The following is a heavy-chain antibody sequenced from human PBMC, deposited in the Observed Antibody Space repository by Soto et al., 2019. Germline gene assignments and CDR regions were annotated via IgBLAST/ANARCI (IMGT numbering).Heavy chain of an antibody. CDR3: AREKMTTVTGTHYYYYMDV. CDR1: GGSISSYY. J-gene: IGHJ6*03. D-gene: IGHD4-4*01. V-gene: IGHV4-59*12. Sequence: SETLSLTCTVSGGSISSYYWSWIRQPPGKGLEWIGYIYYSGSTNYNPSLKSRVTISVDTSKNQFSLKLSSVTAADTAVYYCAREKMTTVTGTHYYYYMDVWGKGTTVTVSS. CDR2: IYYSGST.